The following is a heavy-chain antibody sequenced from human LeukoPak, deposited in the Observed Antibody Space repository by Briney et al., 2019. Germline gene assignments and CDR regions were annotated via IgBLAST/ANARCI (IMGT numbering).Heavy chain of an antibody. Sequence: ASVKVSCKASGDTFSNYAISWVRQAPGQGLEWMGWINPNSGGTNYAQKFQGRVTMTRDTSISTAYMELSRLRSDDTAVYYCAREWEPYYYMDVWGKGTTVTISS. J-gene: IGHJ6*03. CDR2: INPNSGGT. D-gene: IGHD1-26*01. V-gene: IGHV1-2*02. CDR3: AREWEPYYYMDV. CDR1: GDTFSNYA.